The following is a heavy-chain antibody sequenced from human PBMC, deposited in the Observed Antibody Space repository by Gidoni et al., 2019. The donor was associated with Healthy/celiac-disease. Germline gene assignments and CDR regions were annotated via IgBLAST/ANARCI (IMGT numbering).Heavy chain of an antibody. Sequence: QVQLVASGGGVVQPGRSLRLSCAASGFTFSGHGMHWVRQAPGKGLEWVAVIWYDGSNKYYADSVKGRFTISRDNSKNTLYLQMNSLRAEDTAVYYCARMYSSGWYGFDYWGQGTLVTVSS. V-gene: IGHV3-33*01. CDR3: ARMYSSGWYGFDY. CDR1: GFTFSGHG. D-gene: IGHD6-19*01. J-gene: IGHJ4*02. CDR2: IWYDGSNK.